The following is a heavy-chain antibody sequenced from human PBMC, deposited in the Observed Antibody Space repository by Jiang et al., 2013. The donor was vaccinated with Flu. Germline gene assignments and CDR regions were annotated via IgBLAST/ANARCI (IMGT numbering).Heavy chain of an antibody. J-gene: IGHJ4*02. V-gene: IGHV4-38-2*02. CDR2: IYHSGST. CDR3: ASTVTTDLGKYYFDY. CDR1: GYSISSGYY. D-gene: IGHD4-17*01. Sequence: PGLVKPSETLSLTCTVSGYSISSGYYWGWIRQPPGKGLEWIGSIYHSGSTYYNPSLKSRVTISVDTSKNQFSLKLSSVTAADTAVYYCASTVTTDLGKYYFDYWGQGTLVTVSS.